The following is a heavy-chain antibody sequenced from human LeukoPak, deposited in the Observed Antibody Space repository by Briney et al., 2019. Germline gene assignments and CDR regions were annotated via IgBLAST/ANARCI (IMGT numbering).Heavy chain of an antibody. Sequence: GGSLRLSCAGSGFTYSNYWMSWVRQAPGKGLEWVANIKQDGSEKYYVDSVKGRFTISRDNAKNSLYLQMNSLRAEDSAVYYCARDAYLNHYYYYGMDVWGQGTTVTVSS. J-gene: IGHJ6*02. CDR2: IKQDGSEK. CDR3: ARDAYLNHYYYYGMDV. CDR1: GFTYSNYW. V-gene: IGHV3-7*01.